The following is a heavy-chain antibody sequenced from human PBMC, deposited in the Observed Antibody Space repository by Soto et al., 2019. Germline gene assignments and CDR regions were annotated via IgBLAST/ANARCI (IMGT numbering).Heavy chain of an antibody. J-gene: IGHJ6*04. Sequence: PSETLSLTCTVSGGSISSYYWSWIRQPPGKGLEWIGYIYYSGSTNYNPSLKSRVTISVDTSKNQFSLKLSSVTAADTAVYYCARQSRGLRYFDWSMDVWGKGTTVTVSS. CDR3: ARQSRGLRYFDWSMDV. D-gene: IGHD3-9*01. V-gene: IGHV4-59*08. CDR2: IYYSGST. CDR1: GGSISSYY.